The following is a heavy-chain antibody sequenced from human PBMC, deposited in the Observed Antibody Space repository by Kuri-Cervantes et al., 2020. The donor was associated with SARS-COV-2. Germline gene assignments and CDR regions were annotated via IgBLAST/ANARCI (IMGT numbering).Heavy chain of an antibody. D-gene: IGHD4-17*01. Sequence: GGSLRLSCKASGHTLTNYWIGWVRQMPGKGLEWVGIIYPGDSDTRYSPSFQGQVTISAGKSITTAYLQWSSLKASDTAIYYCASRGTTVPAGNYWGQGTLVTVSS. V-gene: IGHV5-51*01. CDR3: ASRGTTVPAGNY. CDR1: GHTLTNYW. CDR2: IYPGDSDT. J-gene: IGHJ4*02.